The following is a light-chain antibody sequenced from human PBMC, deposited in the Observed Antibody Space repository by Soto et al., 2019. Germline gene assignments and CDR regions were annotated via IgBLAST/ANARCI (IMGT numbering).Light chain of an antibody. J-gene: IGLJ2*01. V-gene: IGLV2-14*01. Sequence: QSALTQPASVSGSPGPSITISCTGTSSDVGGYNYVSWYQQHPGKAPKLMIYDVSDRPSGVSNRVSGSKAGNTASLNISWIQAEDEADYYRSSYTSSSTLAVCGGGTKLTVL. CDR2: DVS. CDR1: SSDVGGYNY. CDR3: SSYTSSSTLAV.